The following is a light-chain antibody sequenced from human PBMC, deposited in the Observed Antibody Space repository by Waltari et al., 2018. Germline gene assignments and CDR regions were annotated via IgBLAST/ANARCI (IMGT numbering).Light chain of an antibody. CDR3: QNHERLPAT. CDR1: QNIGRY. CDR2: EAS. Sequence: EIVLTQSPGTLSLSPGERATLSCRDSQNIGRYLVWYQQKPGQPPRLLIYEASRRATGIPDRFSGSGSGTDFSLTISRLEPEDFAVYYCQNHERLPATFGQGTKVEIK. V-gene: IGKV3-20*01. J-gene: IGKJ1*01.